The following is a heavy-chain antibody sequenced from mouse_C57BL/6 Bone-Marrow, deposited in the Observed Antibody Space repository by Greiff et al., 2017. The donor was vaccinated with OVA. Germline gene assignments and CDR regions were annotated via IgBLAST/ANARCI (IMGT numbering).Heavy chain of an antibody. CDR3: ARSLRPLYAMDY. D-gene: IGHD2-12*01. CDR1: GYTFTSYW. CDR2: IYPGSGST. J-gene: IGHJ4*01. Sequence: QVQLQQPGAELVKPGASVKMSCTASGYTFTSYWITWVKQRPGQGLEWIGDIYPGSGSTNYNEKFKSKATLTVDTSSSTAYMQLSSLTSEDSAVYDCARSLRPLYAMDYWGQGTSVTVSS. V-gene: IGHV1-55*01.